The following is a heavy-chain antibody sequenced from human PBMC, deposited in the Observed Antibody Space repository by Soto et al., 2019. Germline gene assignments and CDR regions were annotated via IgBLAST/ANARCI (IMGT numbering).Heavy chain of an antibody. CDR2: ISYDGSNK. Sequence: QVQLVESGGGVVQPGRSLRLSCAASGCNISNYGFHWVRQAPGKGLEWVAVISYDGSNKYYADFVKGRFTISRDNSKNTLYLQMNSLGAEDTAVFYCATPAGLAPAHYYGMDVWGQGTTVTVSS. CDR3: ATPAGLAPAHYYGMDV. CDR1: GCNISNYG. J-gene: IGHJ6*02. V-gene: IGHV3-30*03. D-gene: IGHD2-2*01.